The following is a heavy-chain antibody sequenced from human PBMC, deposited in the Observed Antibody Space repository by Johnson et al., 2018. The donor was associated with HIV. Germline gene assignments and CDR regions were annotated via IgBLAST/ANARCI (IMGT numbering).Heavy chain of an antibody. Sequence: QVQLVESGGGVVQPGRSLRLSCAASGFTFSCYAMHWVRQAPGKGLEWVAVISYDGSNKYYADSVKGRFTISRDNSKNTLYLQMNSLRAEDTAVYYCAKNSAAFDIWRQGTMVTVSS. D-gene: IGHD2/OR15-2a*01. V-gene: IGHV3-30*04. CDR3: AKNSAAFDI. CDR1: GFTFSCYA. J-gene: IGHJ3*02. CDR2: ISYDGSNK.